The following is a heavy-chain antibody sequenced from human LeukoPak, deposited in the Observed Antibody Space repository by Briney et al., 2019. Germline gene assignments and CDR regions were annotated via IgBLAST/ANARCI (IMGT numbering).Heavy chain of an antibody. CDR1: GFTFSSYG. Sequence: GGSLRLSCAASGFTFSSYGMHWVRQAPGKGLEWVAVIWYDGSNKYYADSVKGRFTISRDNFKNTLYLQMNSLRAEDTAVYYCARAGRYCSSTSCYRRGFWFDPWGQGTLVTVSS. CDR3: ARAGRYCSSTSCYRRGFWFDP. J-gene: IGHJ5*02. CDR2: IWYDGSNK. V-gene: IGHV3-33*01. D-gene: IGHD2-2*02.